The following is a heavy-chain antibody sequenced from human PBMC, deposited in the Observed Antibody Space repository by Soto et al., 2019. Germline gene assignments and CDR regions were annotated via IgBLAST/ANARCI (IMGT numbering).Heavy chain of an antibody. V-gene: IGHV4-59*01. J-gene: IGHJ4*02. Sequence: SETLSLTCTVSGGSISSYYWSWIRQPPGKGLEWIGYIYYSGSTNYNPSLKSRVTISVDTSKNQFSLKLSSVTAADTAVYHCARERSSSWPDFDYWGQGTLVTVSS. D-gene: IGHD6-13*01. CDR1: GGSISSYY. CDR2: IYYSGST. CDR3: ARERSSSWPDFDY.